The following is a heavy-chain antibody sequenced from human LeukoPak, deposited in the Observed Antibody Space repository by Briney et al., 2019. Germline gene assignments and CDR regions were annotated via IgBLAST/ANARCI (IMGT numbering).Heavy chain of an antibody. CDR3: ARGPHYYDSSGYLYFDY. CDR1: GFTVSSNY. J-gene: IGHJ4*02. Sequence: PGGSLRLSCAASGFTVSSNYMSWVRQAPGKGLEWVSVIYSGGSTYYADSVKSRFTISRDNSKNTLYLQMNSLRAEDTAVYYCARGPHYYDSSGYLYFDYWGQGTLVTVSS. V-gene: IGHV3-53*01. D-gene: IGHD3-22*01. CDR2: IYSGGST.